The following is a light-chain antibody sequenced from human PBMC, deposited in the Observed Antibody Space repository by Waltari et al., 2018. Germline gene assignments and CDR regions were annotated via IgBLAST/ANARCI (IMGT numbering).Light chain of an antibody. V-gene: IGLV3-25*03. CDR1: ALPKQY. Sequence: SYALTQPPSVSVSPGQTARITFSGAALPKQYAYWYQQKPGQAPVLVIYKDSERPSGIPERFSGSSSGTTVTLTISGVQAEDEADYYCQSADSSGTYVVFGGGTKLTVL. J-gene: IGLJ2*01. CDR2: KDS. CDR3: QSADSSGTYVV.